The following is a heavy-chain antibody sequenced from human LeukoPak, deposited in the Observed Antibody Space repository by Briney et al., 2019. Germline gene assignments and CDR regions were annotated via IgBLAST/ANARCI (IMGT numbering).Heavy chain of an antibody. J-gene: IGHJ4*02. CDR2: ITSSSSYI. V-gene: IGHV3-21*01. Sequence: GGSLRLSCAASGFTFSSYSMNWVRQAPGKGLEWVSSITSSSSYIYYADSVKGRFTISRDNTKNSLDLQMNSLRAEDKAVYYCARGSSGSYYTLFDYWGQGALVNVSS. CDR1: GFTFSSYS. D-gene: IGHD3-10*01. CDR3: ARGSSGSYYTLFDY.